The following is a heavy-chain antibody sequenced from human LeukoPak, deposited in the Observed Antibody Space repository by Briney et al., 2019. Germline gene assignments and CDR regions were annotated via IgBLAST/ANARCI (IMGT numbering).Heavy chain of an antibody. Sequence: ASVKVSCKASGYTFTSYYMHWVRQAPGQGLEWMGIINPSGGSTSYAQKFQGRVTMTRDMSTSTVYMELSSLRSEDTAVYYCARVRRAYDSSGYQPGGAFDIWGQGTMVTVSS. CDR2: INPSGGST. D-gene: IGHD3-22*01. CDR3: ARVRRAYDSSGYQPGGAFDI. V-gene: IGHV1-46*01. J-gene: IGHJ3*02. CDR1: GYTFTSYY.